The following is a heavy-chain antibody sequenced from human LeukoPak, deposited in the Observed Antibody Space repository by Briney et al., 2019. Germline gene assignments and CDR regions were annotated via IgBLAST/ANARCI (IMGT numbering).Heavy chain of an antibody. Sequence: ASVKVSCKASGYTFTGYYMHWVRQAPGQGLGWMGWINPNSGGTNYAQKFQGRVTMTRDTSISTAYMELSRLRSDDTAVYYCASICSSCQREDSWGQGTLVTVSS. CDR1: GYTFTGYY. D-gene: IGHD3-10*02. J-gene: IGHJ4*02. V-gene: IGHV1-2*02. CDR2: INPNSGGT. CDR3: ASICSSCQREDS.